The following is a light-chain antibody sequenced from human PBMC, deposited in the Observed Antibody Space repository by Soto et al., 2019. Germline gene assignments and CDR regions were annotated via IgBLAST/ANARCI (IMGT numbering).Light chain of an antibody. V-gene: IGKV3-20*01. CDR2: AAS. CDR1: QSVSSSY. Sequence: EIVLTQSPGTLPLSPGERATLSCRASQSVSSSYLAWYQHKPGQAPRLLIYAASIRATGIPDRFSGSGSGTDFTLTVSRLEPEDFAVYYCQQYGSSRVFGQGTRLEI. CDR3: QQYGSSRV. J-gene: IGKJ5*01.